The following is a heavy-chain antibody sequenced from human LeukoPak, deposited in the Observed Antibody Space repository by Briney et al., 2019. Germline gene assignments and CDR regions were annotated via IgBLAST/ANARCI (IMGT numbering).Heavy chain of an antibody. J-gene: IGHJ4*02. CDR2: IIQDGSEK. CDR1: GFTFSSYW. CDR3: ARLYSDY. V-gene: IGHV3-7*05. D-gene: IGHD2-15*01. Sequence: GGSLRLSCAASGFTFSSYWMSWVRQAPGKGLDWVANIIQDGSEKFYVDSVKGRFTISRDNAKNSLYLQMSSLRAEDTALYYCARLYSDYWGQGTLVTVSS.